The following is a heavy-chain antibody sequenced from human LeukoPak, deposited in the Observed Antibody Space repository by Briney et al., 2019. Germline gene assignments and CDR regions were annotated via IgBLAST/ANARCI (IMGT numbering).Heavy chain of an antibody. J-gene: IGHJ6*03. V-gene: IGHV4-4*07. CDR3: ARVSSSSSRSYYYYYYMDV. CDR1: VGSISSYY. Sequence: SETLSLTCTVSVGSISSYYWSWIRQPAGKGLEWIGRIYTSGSTNYNPSLKSRVTMSVDTSKNQFSLKLSSVTAADTAVYYCARVSSSSSRSYYYYYYMDVWGKGTTVTVSS. D-gene: IGHD6-6*01. CDR2: IYTSGST.